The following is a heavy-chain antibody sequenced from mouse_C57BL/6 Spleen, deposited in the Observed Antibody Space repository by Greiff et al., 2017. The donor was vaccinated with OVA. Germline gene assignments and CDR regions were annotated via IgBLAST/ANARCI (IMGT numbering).Heavy chain of an antibody. CDR3: ARYDYDGYYAMDY. V-gene: IGHV1-81*01. J-gene: IGHJ4*01. CDR2: IYPRSGNT. D-gene: IGHD2-4*01. CDR1: GYTFTSYG. Sequence: VQLVESGAELARPGASVKLSCKASGYTFTSYGISWVKQRTGQGLEWIGEIYPRSGNTYYNEKFKGKATLTADKSSSTAYMELRSLTSEDSAVYFCARYDYDGYYAMDYWGQGTSVTVSS.